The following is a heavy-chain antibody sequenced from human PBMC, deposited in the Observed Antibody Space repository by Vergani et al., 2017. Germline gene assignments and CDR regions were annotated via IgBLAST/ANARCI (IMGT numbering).Heavy chain of an antibody. V-gene: IGHV1-45*02. J-gene: IGHJ5*02. CDR1: GYTFTYRY. CDR2: ITPFNGNT. CDR3: ALAESSTSCINSVCITPETGILFDP. D-gene: IGHD2-2*01. Sequence: QMQLVQSGAEVKKTGSSVKVSCKASGYTFTYRYLHWVRQAPGQALEWMGWITPFNGNTNYAQKFQDRVTITRDRSMSTAYMELSSLRSEDTAMYYCALAESSTSCINSVCITPETGILFDPWGQGTLVTVSS.